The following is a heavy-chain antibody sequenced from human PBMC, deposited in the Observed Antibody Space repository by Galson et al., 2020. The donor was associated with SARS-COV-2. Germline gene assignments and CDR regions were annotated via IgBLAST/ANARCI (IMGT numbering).Heavy chain of an antibody. CDR1: SFTFRDYA. D-gene: IGHD3-10*01. J-gene: IGHJ6*02. Sequence: GGSLRLSCKVSSFTFRDYAMHWVRQAPGMGLDWVAVISSDGNYKYSADSVKGRFTISRDNSKKTVYLQMNSLRSEDTAFYYCARDPDYGSGPDYYYTMDVWGQGTTVTVAS. V-gene: IGHV3-30*04. CDR2: ISSDGNYK. CDR3: ARDPDYGSGPDYYYTMDV.